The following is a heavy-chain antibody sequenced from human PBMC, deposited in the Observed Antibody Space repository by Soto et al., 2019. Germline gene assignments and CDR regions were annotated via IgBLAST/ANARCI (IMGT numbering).Heavy chain of an antibody. Sequence: LRLSCAASGFTFSSYAMSWVRQALGKRLEWVSAISGSGGSTYYADSVKGRFTISRDNSKNTLYLQMNSLRAEDTAVYYCAKGTYYYVSSGCLGVRPDAHAISGQGSMDIGS. D-gene: IGHD3-22*01. CDR1: GFTFSSYA. CDR2: ISGSGGST. J-gene: IGHJ3*02. CDR3: AKGTYYYVSSGCLGVRPDAHAI. V-gene: IGHV3-23*01.